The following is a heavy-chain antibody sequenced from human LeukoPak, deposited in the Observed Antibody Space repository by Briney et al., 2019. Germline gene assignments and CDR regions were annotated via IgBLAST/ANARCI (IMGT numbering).Heavy chain of an antibody. Sequence: PGGSLRLSCAASGFTFSSYAMNWVRQAPGKGLEWVASASGSGVSTYYADSVKGRFTISRDNSRNTLYLQMNSLRAEDTAAYYCTKDHGSYGSGSLLFDYWGQGTLVTVSS. CDR1: GFTFSSYA. CDR2: ASGSGVST. D-gene: IGHD3-10*01. V-gene: IGHV3-23*01. J-gene: IGHJ4*02. CDR3: TKDHGSYGSGSLLFDY.